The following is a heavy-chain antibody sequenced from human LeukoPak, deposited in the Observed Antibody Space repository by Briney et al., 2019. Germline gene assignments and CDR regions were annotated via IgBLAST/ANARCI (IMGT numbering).Heavy chain of an antibody. CDR2: ISAYNGNT. V-gene: IGHV1-18*01. CDR3: ARVGHYGSVYYYGMDV. CDR1: GYTFTSYG. D-gene: IGHD3-10*01. J-gene: IGHJ6*02. Sequence: ASVKVSCKASGYTFTSYGISWVRQAPGQGLEWMGWISAYNGNTNYAQKFQGRVTMTRDTSISTAYMELSRLRSDDTAVYYCARVGHYGSVYYYGMDVWGQGTTVTVSS.